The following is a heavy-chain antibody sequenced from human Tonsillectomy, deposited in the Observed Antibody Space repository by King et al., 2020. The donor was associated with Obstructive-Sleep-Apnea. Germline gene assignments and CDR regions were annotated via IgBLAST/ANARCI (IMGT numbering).Heavy chain of an antibody. CDR2: IRYDGSNK. J-gene: IGHJ4*02. Sequence: VQLVESGGGVVQPGGSLRLSCAASGFSFSSYGMHWVRQAPGKGLEWGAFIRYDGSNKYYADSVNGRFTIARDTSKKTLYLQMNSLRAEDTAGFYCVKATAAAGTFADYWGQGTLVTVSS. CDR1: GFSFSSYG. V-gene: IGHV3-30*02. CDR3: VKATAAAGTFADY. D-gene: IGHD6-13*01.